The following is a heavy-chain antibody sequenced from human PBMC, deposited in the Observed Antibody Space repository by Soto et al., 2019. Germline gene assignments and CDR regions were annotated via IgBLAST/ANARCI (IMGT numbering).Heavy chain of an antibody. Sequence: SETLSLTCTVSGGSISSYYWSWIRPPPGKGLEWIGYIYYSGSTNYNPSLKSRVTISVDTSKNQFSLKLSSVTAADTAVYYCARGQGITMIGFDPWGQGTLVTVSS. CDR2: IYYSGST. CDR1: GGSISSYY. CDR3: ARGQGITMIGFDP. J-gene: IGHJ5*02. V-gene: IGHV4-59*01. D-gene: IGHD3-22*01.